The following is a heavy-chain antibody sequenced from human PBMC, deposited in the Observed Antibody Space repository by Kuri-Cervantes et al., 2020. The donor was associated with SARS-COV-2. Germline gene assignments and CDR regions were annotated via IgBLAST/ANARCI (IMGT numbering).Heavy chain of an antibody. CDR2: IYYSGST. J-gene: IGHJ4*02. Sequence: SETLSLTCTVSGGSISSYYWSWIRQPPGKGLEWIGYIYYSGSTNYNPSLKSRVTISVDTSKNQFSLKLSSVTAADTAVYYCARDFSGFTSGWYKRTTYYFDYWGQGTLVTVSS. D-gene: IGHD6-19*01. CDR1: GGSISSYY. CDR3: ARDFSGFTSGWYKRTTYYFDY. V-gene: IGHV4-59*01.